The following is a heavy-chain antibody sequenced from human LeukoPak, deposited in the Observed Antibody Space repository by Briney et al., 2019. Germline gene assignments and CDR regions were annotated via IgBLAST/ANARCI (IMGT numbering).Heavy chain of an antibody. CDR2: ISGSGGST. Sequence: GGSLRLSCAASGFTVSSNYMSWVRQAPGKGLEWVSAISGSGGSTYYADSVKGRFTISRDNSKNTLYLQMNSLRAEDTAVYYCAKAQLHHHYYYYMDVWGKGTTVTVSS. CDR3: AKAQLHHHYYYYMDV. CDR1: GFTVSSNY. J-gene: IGHJ6*03. D-gene: IGHD5-18*01. V-gene: IGHV3-23*01.